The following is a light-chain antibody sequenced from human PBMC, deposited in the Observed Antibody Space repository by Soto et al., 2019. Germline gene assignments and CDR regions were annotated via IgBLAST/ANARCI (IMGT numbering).Light chain of an antibody. Sequence: SALTQPASVSGSPGQSITISCGGTSSDVGAYIYVSWYQQFPGKAPKLILYEVNNRPSGVSNRFSGSKSDTTASLTISGLQPEDEADYYCSAYSDIDTKVFGTGTKVTVL. CDR3: SAYSDIDTKV. CDR1: SSDVGAYIY. CDR2: EVN. J-gene: IGLJ1*01. V-gene: IGLV2-14*03.